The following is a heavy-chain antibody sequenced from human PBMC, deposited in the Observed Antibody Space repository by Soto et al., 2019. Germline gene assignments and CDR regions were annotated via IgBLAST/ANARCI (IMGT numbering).Heavy chain of an antibody. Sequence: SETLSLTCTVSGGSISSGDYYWSWIRQPPGKGLEWIGYIYYSGSTYYNPSLKSRVTISVDTSKNQFSLKLSSVTAADTAVYYGARRYSSSSYWFNPWGQGTLVTVSS. CDR2: IYYSGST. CDR1: GGSISSGDYY. CDR3: ARRYSSSSYWFNP. V-gene: IGHV4-30-4*01. D-gene: IGHD6-6*01. J-gene: IGHJ5*02.